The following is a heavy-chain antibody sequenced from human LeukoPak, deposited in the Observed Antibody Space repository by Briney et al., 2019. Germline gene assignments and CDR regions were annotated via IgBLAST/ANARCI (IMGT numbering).Heavy chain of an antibody. D-gene: IGHD3-3*01. Sequence: GGSLRLSCAASGFTFSSYAMSWVRQAPGKGLEWVSAISGSGGSTYYADSVKGRFTISRDNSKNTLYLQMNSLRAEDTAVYYCAKDGAPQYYDFWSGYYLGYYFDYWGQGTLVTVSS. CDR3: AKDGAPQYYDFWSGYYLGYYFDY. CDR1: GFTFSSYA. J-gene: IGHJ4*02. CDR2: ISGSGGST. V-gene: IGHV3-23*01.